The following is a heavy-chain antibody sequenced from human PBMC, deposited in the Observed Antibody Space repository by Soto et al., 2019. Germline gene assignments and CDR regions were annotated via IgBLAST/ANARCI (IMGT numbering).Heavy chain of an antibody. CDR1: GGSFSGYY. CDR2: INHSGST. J-gene: IGHJ4*02. CDR3: ARGKIAVAGTYFDY. Sequence: KSSETLSLTCAVYGGSFSGYYWSWIRQHPGKGLEWIGEINHSGSTNYNPSLKSRVTISVDTSKNQFSLKLSSVTAADTAAYYCARGKIAVAGTYFDYWGQGTLVTVSS. D-gene: IGHD6-19*01. V-gene: IGHV4-34*01.